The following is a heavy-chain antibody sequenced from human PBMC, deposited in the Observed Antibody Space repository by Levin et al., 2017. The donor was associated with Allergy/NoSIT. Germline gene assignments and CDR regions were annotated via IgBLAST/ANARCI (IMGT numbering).Heavy chain of an antibody. V-gene: IGHV3-15*01. D-gene: IGHD2-2*01. J-gene: IGHJ3*02. Sequence: GGSLRLSCAASGFTFSNAWMSWVRQAPGKGLEWVGRIKSKTDGGTTDYAAPVKGRFTISRDDSKNTLYLQMNSLKTEDTAVYYCTTDWRPYCSSTSCFGYAFDIWGQGTMVTVSS. CDR2: IKSKTDGGTT. CDR1: GFTFSNAW. CDR3: TTDWRPYCSSTSCFGYAFDI.